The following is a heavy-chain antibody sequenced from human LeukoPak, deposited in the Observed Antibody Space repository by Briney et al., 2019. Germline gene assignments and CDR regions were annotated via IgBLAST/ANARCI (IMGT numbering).Heavy chain of an antibody. CDR3: AREGGYSYGYGGVFDY. CDR2: ISSSSSYI. D-gene: IGHD5-18*01. CDR1: GFTFSSYS. V-gene: IGHV3-21*01. J-gene: IGHJ4*02. Sequence: PGGSLRLSCAASGFTFSSYSMNWVRQAPGKGLEWVSSISSSSSYIYYADSVKGRFTISRDNAKNSPYLQMNSLRAEDTALYYCAREGGYSYGYGGVFDYWGQGTLVTVSS.